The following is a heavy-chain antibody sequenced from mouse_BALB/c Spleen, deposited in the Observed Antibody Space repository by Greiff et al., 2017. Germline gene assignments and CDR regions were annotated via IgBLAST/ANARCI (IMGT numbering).Heavy chain of an antibody. Sequence: VQLVESGPGLVAPSQSLSITCTVSGFSLTSYGVHWVRQPPGKGLEWLGVIWAGGSTNYNSALMSRLSISKDNSKSQVFLKMNSLQTDDTAMYYCARDSKVRRYFDVWGAGTTVTVSS. CDR2: IWAGGST. V-gene: IGHV2-9*02. J-gene: IGHJ1*01. CDR3: ARDSKVRRYFDV. D-gene: IGHD2-14*01. CDR1: GFSLTSYG.